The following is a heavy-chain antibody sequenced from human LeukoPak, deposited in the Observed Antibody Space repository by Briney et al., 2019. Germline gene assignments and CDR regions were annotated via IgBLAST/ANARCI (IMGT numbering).Heavy chain of an antibody. CDR3: ARRQYQRNWFDP. J-gene: IGHJ5*02. CDR2: INPNSGGT. Sequence: GASVKVSCKASGYTFTGYYMHWVRQAPGQGLEWMGWINPNSGGTNYAQKLQGRVTMTTDTSTSTAYMELRSLRSDDTAVYYCARRQYQRNWFDPWGQGTLVTVSS. D-gene: IGHD4-11*01. CDR1: GYTFTGYY. V-gene: IGHV1-2*02.